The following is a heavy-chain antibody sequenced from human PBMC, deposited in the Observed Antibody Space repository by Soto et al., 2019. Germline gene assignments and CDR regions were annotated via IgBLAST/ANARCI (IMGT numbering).Heavy chain of an antibody. CDR2: INHSGST. CDR1: GGSFSGYY. J-gene: IGHJ3*02. CDR3: ARENYYGSGFAFDI. Sequence: SETLSLTCAVYGGSFSGYYWSWIRQPPGKGLEWIGEINHSGSTNYNPSLKGRVTISVDTSKNQFSLKLSSVTAADTAVYYCARENYYGSGFAFDIWGQGTMVTVSS. V-gene: IGHV4-34*01. D-gene: IGHD3-10*01.